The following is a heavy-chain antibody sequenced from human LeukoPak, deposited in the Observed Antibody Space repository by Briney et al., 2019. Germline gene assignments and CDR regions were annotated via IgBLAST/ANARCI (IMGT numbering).Heavy chain of an antibody. CDR2: IYYSGST. CDR3: AREIFGVVKGWFDP. D-gene: IGHD3-3*01. J-gene: IGHJ5*02. V-gene: IGHV4-39*01. Sequence: PETLSLTCTVSGGSISSSSYYWGWIRQPPGKGLEWIGSIYYSGSTYYNPSLKSRVTISVDTSKNQFSLKLSSVTAADTAVYYCAREIFGVVKGWFDPWGQGTLVTVSS. CDR1: GGSISSSSYY.